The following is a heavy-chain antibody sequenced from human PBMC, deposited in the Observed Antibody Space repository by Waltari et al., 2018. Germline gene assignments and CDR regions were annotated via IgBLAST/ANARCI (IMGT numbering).Heavy chain of an antibody. D-gene: IGHD6-19*01. Sequence: QVQLVQSGAEVKKPGASVTVSCKASGYTFTSYDINWVRQATGQGLEWMGWMNPNSGNTGYAQKFQGRVTITRNTSISTAYMELSSLRSEDTAVYYCARGEGAVAGRGVDYWGQGTLVTVSS. CDR1: GYTFTSYD. CDR3: ARGEGAVAGRGVDY. J-gene: IGHJ4*02. V-gene: IGHV1-8*03. CDR2: MNPNSGNT.